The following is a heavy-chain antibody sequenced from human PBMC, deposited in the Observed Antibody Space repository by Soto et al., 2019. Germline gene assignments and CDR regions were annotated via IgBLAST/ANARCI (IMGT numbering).Heavy chain of an antibody. CDR2: TYYRSKWYN. Sequence: SQTLSPTCAISGDSVSSNSAAWNWIRQSPSRGLEWLGRTYYRSKWYNDYAVSVKSRITINPDTSKNQFSLQLNSVTPEDTAVYYCAAVWFGESFPAHGRFDPWGQGTLVTVSS. CDR3: AAVWFGESFPAHGRFDP. J-gene: IGHJ5*02. V-gene: IGHV6-1*01. CDR1: GDSVSSNSAA. D-gene: IGHD3-10*01.